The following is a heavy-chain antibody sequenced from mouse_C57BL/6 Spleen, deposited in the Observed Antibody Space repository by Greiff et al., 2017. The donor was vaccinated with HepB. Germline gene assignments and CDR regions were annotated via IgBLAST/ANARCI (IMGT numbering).Heavy chain of an antibody. Sequence: EVQLQESGPGLVKPSQSLSLTCSVTGYSITSGYYWNWIRQFPGNKLEWMGYISYDGSNNYNPSLKNRISITRDTSKNQFFLKLNSVTTEDTATYYCAWGTMVTPFDYWGQGTTLTVSS. CDR1: GYSITSGYY. V-gene: IGHV3-6*01. J-gene: IGHJ2*01. D-gene: IGHD2-2*01. CDR3: AWGTMVTPFDY. CDR2: ISYDGSN.